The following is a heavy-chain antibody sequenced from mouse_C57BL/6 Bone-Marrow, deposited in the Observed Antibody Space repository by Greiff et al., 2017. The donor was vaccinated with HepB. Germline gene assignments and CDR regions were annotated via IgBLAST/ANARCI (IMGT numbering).Heavy chain of an antibody. D-gene: IGHD2-5*01. J-gene: IGHJ1*03. CDR3: ARGDYSNYEGYFDV. CDR2: INPNNGGT. CDR1: GYTFTDYN. V-gene: IGHV1-18*01. Sequence: EVKLQQSGPELVKPGASVKIPCKASGYTFTDYNMDWVKQSHGKSLEWIGDINPNNGGTIYNQKFKGKATLTVDKSSSTAYMELRSLTSEDTAVYYCARGDYSNYEGYFDVWGTGTTVTVSS.